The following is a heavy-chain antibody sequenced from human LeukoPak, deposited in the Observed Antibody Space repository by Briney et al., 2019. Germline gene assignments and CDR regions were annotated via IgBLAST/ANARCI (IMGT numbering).Heavy chain of an antibody. V-gene: IGHV3-23*01. CDR2: ISGSGGST. J-gene: IGHJ4*02. Sequence: AGGSLRLSCAASGFTFSSYAMSWVRQAPGKGLEWVSAISGSGGSTYYADSVKGRFTISRDNSKNTLYLQMNSLRAEDTAVYYFAEPVLYYGSGRYSPFGFWGQGTLVTVSS. CDR1: GFTFSSYA. CDR3: AEPVLYYGSGRYSPFGF. D-gene: IGHD3-10*01.